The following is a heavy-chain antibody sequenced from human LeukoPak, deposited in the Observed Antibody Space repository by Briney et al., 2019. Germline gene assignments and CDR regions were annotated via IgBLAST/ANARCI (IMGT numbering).Heavy chain of an antibody. CDR3: AGGIAVAAT. D-gene: IGHD6-19*01. CDR1: GGSISSGGYS. Sequence: SQTLSLTCAVSGGSISSGGYSWSWIRQPPGKGLEWIGYIYHSGSTYYNPSLKSRVTISVDRSKNQFSLKLSSVTAADTAVYYCAGGIAVAATWGQGTLVTVSS. J-gene: IGHJ4*02. V-gene: IGHV4-30-2*01. CDR2: IYHSGST.